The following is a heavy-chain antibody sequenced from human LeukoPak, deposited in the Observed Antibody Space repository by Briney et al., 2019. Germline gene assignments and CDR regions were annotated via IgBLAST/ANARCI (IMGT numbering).Heavy chain of an antibody. J-gene: IGHJ4*02. CDR2: ISGSSSTI. CDR3: ASSGFGELFDY. CDR1: GFTSSTYT. V-gene: IGHV3-48*04. D-gene: IGHD3-10*01. Sequence: PGGSLRLSCVASGFTSSTYTINWVRQTPGKGLEWVSSISGSSSTIYYADSVKGRFTISRDNAKNSLYLQMNSLRAEDTAVYYCASSGFGELFDYWGQGTLVTVSS.